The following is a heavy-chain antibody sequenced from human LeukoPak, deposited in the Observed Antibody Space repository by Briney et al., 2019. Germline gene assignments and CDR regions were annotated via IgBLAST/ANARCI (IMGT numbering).Heavy chain of an antibody. CDR2: IKEDGSKT. D-gene: IGHD3-10*01. Sequence: TGGSLRLSCAASSFTFSSYWMTWVRQAPGKGLEWVANIKEDGSKTFYVDSVKGRFTISRDNAKNSLYLQMNSLRAEDTAVYYCARDPYYYDSGSFAAFDIWGRGTMVTVSS. V-gene: IGHV3-7*01. CDR1: SFTFSSYW. CDR3: ARDPYYYDSGSFAAFDI. J-gene: IGHJ3*02.